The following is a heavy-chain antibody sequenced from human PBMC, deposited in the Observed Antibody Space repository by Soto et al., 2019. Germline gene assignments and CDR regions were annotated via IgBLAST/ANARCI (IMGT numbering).Heavy chain of an antibody. CDR1: GFTFGYFA. V-gene: IGHV3-30-3*01. CDR3: ARDRGRGYCTGCLCYLGLDH. CDR2: ISFNATNG. D-gene: IGHD2-8*02. J-gene: IGHJ4*02. Sequence: GGSLRLSYAASGFTFGYFAMHWVRQDSGKGLGWSFVISFNATNGFFADSVKGLFSNSRDNSANRLYLQMTTLRPEDTAIYYCARDRGRGYCTGCLCYLGLDHWGQGTPVTV.